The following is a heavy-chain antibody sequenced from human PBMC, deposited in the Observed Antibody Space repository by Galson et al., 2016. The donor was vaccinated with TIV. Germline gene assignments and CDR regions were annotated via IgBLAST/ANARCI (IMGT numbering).Heavy chain of an antibody. CDR2: IYPGDSDI. CDR3: ARGMPAYYRDPNWFDP. Sequence: QSGAEVTRPGESLRISCKTSGYIFISYWIAWVRQMPGKGLEWMGAIYPGDSDIRYSPSLQGQVTISADRSINTASLQWSSLKTSDTAMYYRARGMPAYYRDPNWFDPWGQGTLVTVSS. J-gene: IGHJ5*02. D-gene: IGHD3-10*01. CDR1: GYIFISYW. V-gene: IGHV5-51*01.